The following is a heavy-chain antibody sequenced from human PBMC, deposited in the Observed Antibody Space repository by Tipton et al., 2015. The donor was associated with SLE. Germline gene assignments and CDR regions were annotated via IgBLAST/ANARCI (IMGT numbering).Heavy chain of an antibody. J-gene: IGHJ2*01. CDR3: ARRGGNGDLRYFDL. CDR2: IYYSGST. CDR1: GVSIRSYY. D-gene: IGHD4-17*01. V-gene: IGHV4-59*08. Sequence: TLSLTCTVSGVSIRSYYWSWIRQPPGKGLEWIGYIYYSGSTNYNPSLKSRVTMSVDTSKNQFSLKLSSVTAADTAVYYCARRGGNGDLRYFDLWGRGTLVTVSS.